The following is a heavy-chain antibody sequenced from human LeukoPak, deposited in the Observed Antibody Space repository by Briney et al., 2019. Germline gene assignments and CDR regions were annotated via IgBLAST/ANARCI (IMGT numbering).Heavy chain of an antibody. CDR1: GFTFSCCA. V-gene: IGHV3-23*01. CDR3: ARDGDSSGYYCDY. CDR2: VSANGGTT. D-gene: IGHD3-22*01. Sequence: GGSLRLSCAASGFTFSCCAMHWVRQAPGKGLEWVSAVSANGGTTHYADSVKGRLTTSRDNSKNTLSLQMNSLRAEDTAVYYCARDGDSSGYYCDYWGQGTLVTVSS. J-gene: IGHJ4*02.